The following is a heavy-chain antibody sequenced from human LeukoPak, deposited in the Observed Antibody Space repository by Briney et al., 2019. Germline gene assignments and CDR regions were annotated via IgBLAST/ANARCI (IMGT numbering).Heavy chain of an antibody. Sequence: SETLSLTCAVSGGSISSGGYSWSWIRRPPGKGLEWIGYIYHSGSTYYNPPLKSRVTISVDRSKNQFSLKLSSVTAADTAVYYCARAGYGSGPREPYYYGMDVWGKGTTVTVSS. CDR1: GGSISSGGYS. V-gene: IGHV4-30-2*01. J-gene: IGHJ6*04. CDR2: IYHSGST. D-gene: IGHD3-10*01. CDR3: ARAGYGSGPREPYYYGMDV.